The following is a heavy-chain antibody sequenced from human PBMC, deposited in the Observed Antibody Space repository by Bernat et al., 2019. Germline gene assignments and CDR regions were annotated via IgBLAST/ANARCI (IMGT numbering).Heavy chain of an antibody. CDR2: IYYTGTT. Sequence: QLQLQESGPGLVKPSETLSLICTVSGASISTTGYYWGWIRQPPGKGLEWIGSIYYTGTTYYNPSLMSRVTMSVDTSNNQFSLKLSSVTAADTAVDYCARRQGCSGSSCYSLWFDPWGQGTLVTVSS. V-gene: IGHV4-39*01. CDR1: GASISTTGYY. CDR3: ARRQGCSGSSCYSLWFDP. D-gene: IGHD2-15*01. J-gene: IGHJ5*02.